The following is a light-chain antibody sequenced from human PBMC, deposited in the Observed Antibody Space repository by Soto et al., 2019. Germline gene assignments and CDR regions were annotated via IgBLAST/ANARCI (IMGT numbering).Light chain of an antibody. CDR1: NIGSKS. CDR3: QVWDSSSDHPGV. CDR2: YDS. J-gene: IGLJ2*01. V-gene: IGLV3-21*04. Sequence: VLTQPPSVSVAPGKTARITCGGNNIGSKSVHWYQQKPGQAPVLGIYYDSDRPSGIPERFSGSNSGNTATLTISRVEAGDEADYYCQVWDSSSDHPGVFGGGTKLTVL.